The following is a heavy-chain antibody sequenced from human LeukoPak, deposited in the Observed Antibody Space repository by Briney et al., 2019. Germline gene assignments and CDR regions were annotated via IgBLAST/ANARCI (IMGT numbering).Heavy chain of an antibody. Sequence: SETLSLTCTVSGGSISNYYWSWIRQPPGRGLEWIAYIFDSGDTRYNPSLKSRVTISVDTSKNQFSLKLNSVTAADTAVYYCAIHPLRGGFDYWGQGTLVTVSS. CDR3: AIHPLRGGFDY. V-gene: IGHV4-59*08. J-gene: IGHJ4*02. CDR2: IFDSGDT. CDR1: GGSISNYY.